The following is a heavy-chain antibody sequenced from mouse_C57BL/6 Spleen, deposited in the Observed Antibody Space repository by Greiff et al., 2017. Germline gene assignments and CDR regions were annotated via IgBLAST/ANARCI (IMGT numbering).Heavy chain of an antibody. V-gene: IGHV14-4*01. J-gene: IGHJ1*03. Sequence: EVMLVESGAELVRPGASVKLSCTASGFNIKDDYMHWVKQRPEQGLEWIGWIDPENGDTEYASKFQGKATITADTSSNTAYLQLSSLTSEDTAVYYCTTSFIGRYFDVWGTGTTVTVSS. CDR3: TTSFIGRYFDV. CDR1: GFNIKDDY. CDR2: IDPENGDT. D-gene: IGHD1-1*01.